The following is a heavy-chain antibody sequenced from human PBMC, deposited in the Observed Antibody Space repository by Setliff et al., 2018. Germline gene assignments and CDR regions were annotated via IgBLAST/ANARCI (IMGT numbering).Heavy chain of an antibody. V-gene: IGHV3-21*01. J-gene: IGHJ3*02. CDR2: ISSSSSYI. CDR3: ARASSSDNYNFWSGYYDGDAFDI. Sequence: PGESLKISCAASGFTFSSYSMNWVRQAPGKGLEWVSSISSSSSYIYYADSVKGRFTISRDNAKNSLYLQMNSLRAEDTAVYYCARASSSDNYNFWSGYYDGDAFDI. D-gene: IGHD3-3*01. CDR1: GFTFSSYS.